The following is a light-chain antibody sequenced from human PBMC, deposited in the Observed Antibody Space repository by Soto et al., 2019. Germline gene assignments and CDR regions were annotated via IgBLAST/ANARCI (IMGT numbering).Light chain of an antibody. CDR3: QQSYSTPLT. CDR1: QGISSY. CDR2: AAS. V-gene: IGKV1-8*01. Sequence: AIRMTQSPSSLSASTGDRVTISCRASQGISSYLAWYQKKPGKAPKLLIYAASSLQSGVPSRFSGSGSGTDFTLTISSLQPEDFATYYCQQSYSTPLTFGGGTKVDIK. J-gene: IGKJ4*01.